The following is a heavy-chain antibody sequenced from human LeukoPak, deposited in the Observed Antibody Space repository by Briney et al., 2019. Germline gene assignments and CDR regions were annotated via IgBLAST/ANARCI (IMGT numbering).Heavy chain of an antibody. V-gene: IGHV3-30-3*01. D-gene: IGHD6-19*01. CDR1: GFSLRGYA. CDR2: ISYDGRDQ. Sequence: GGSLRLSCVASGFSLRGYAMHWVRQAPGKGGLEWVTMISYDGRDQYYADSVKGRFTISRDDSKNTLFLQMNSLRAEDTAVYYCAILGGYSSGWQTSDAFDIWGQGTMVTVSS. CDR3: AILGGYSSGWQTSDAFDI. J-gene: IGHJ3*02.